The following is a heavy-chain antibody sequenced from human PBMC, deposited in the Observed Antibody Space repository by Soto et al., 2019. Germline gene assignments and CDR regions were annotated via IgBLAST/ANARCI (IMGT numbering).Heavy chain of an antibody. J-gene: IGHJ6*02. CDR2: IIPIFGTA. CDR3: ARAGDSSGYYNYYYYGMDV. V-gene: IGHV1-69*06. D-gene: IGHD3-22*01. CDR1: GGTFSSYA. Sequence: QVQLVQSGAEVKKPGSSVKVSCKASGGTFSSYAISWVRQAPGQGLEWMGGIIPIFGTANYAQKFQGRVTITADKSTSTAYMELSSLRSEDTAVYYCARAGDSSGYYNYYYYGMDVWGQGTTVTVSS.